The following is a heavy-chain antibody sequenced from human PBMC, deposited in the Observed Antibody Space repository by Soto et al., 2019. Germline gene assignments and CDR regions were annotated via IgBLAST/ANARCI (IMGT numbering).Heavy chain of an antibody. CDR2: ISWNSGSI. CDR3: AKAGL. J-gene: IGHJ4*02. D-gene: IGHD3-10*01. Sequence: GGSLRLSCAASGFTFDDYAMHWVRQAPGKGLEWVSGISWNSGSIGYADSVKGRFTISRDNAKNSLYLQMNSLRAEDTALYYCAKAGLWGQGTLVTVSS. CDR1: GFTFDDYA. V-gene: IGHV3-9*01.